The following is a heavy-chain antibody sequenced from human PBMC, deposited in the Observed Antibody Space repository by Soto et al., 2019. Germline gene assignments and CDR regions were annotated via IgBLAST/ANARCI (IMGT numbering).Heavy chain of an antibody. CDR2: ISSDGNNK. CDR1: GFTFISYT. Sequence: QVQLVESGGGVVQPGRSLRLSCAASGFTFISYTMHWVRQAPGKGLEWVAVISSDGNNKYYADSVKGRFTISRDNSKNTLYLQMNSLRAEDTAVYYCAREAKVPRFLEWLPIGCFDLWGRGTLVTVSS. CDR3: AREAKVPRFLEWLPIGCFDL. J-gene: IGHJ2*01. D-gene: IGHD3-3*01. V-gene: IGHV3-30-3*01.